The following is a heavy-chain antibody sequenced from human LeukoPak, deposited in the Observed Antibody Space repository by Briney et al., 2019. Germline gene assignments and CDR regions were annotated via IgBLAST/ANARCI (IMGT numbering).Heavy chain of an antibody. Sequence: GGSLRLSCAVSGFIFSDHYLDWVRQPPGRGLEWVGRSRIKTDGYITQYAASVTGRFTISRDVSKNSLYLHMNSLRSEDTAVYFCVRGHNSFDLWGQGTMVTVSS. D-gene: IGHD1-20*01. V-gene: IGHV3-72*01. J-gene: IGHJ3*01. CDR3: VRGHNSFDL. CDR2: SRIKTDGYIT. CDR1: GFIFSDHY.